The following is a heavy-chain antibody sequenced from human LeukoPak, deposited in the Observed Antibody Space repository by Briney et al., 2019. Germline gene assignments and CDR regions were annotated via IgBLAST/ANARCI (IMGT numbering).Heavy chain of an antibody. J-gene: IGHJ6*02. Sequence: GGSLRLSCAASGFTFSSYGMHWVRQAPGKGLEWVAVISYPGSSKYYADSVKGRFTISRDNSKNSLYLQMNSLRAEDTAVYYCAKASRQGNYYYYYVMDVWGQGTTVTVSS. CDR3: AKASRQGNYYYYYVMDV. CDR1: GFTFSSYG. CDR2: ISYPGSSK. V-gene: IGHV3-30*18. D-gene: IGHD6-6*01.